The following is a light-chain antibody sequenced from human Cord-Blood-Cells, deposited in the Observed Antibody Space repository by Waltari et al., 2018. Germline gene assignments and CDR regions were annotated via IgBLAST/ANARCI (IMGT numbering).Light chain of an antibody. J-gene: IGLJ3*02. CDR2: DVS. V-gene: IGLV2-14*03. CDR1: SSDVGGYNY. Sequence: QPASVSGSPGQSITISCTGTSSDVGGYNYVSWYQQHPGKAPKLMIYDVSNRPSGVSNRFSGSKSGNTASLTISGLQAEDEADYYCSSYTSSSSWVFGGGTKLTVL. CDR3: SSYTSSSSWV.